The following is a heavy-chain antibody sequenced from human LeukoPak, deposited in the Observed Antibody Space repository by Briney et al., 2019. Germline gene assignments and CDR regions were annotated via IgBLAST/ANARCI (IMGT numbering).Heavy chain of an antibody. Sequence: GGSLRLSCAASGFTFSSYWMSWVRQAPGKGLEWVANIKQDGSEKYYVDSVKGRFTISRDNAKNSLYLQMNSLRAEDTAVYYCARDRPLSLPIAARSQTPQTDAFDIWGQGTMVTVSS. J-gene: IGHJ3*02. D-gene: IGHD6-6*01. CDR2: IKQDGSEK. V-gene: IGHV3-7*03. CDR3: ARDRPLSLPIAARSQTPQTDAFDI. CDR1: GFTFSSYW.